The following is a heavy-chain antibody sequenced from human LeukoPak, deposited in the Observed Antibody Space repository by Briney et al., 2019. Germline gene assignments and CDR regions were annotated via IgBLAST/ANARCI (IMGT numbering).Heavy chain of an antibody. CDR1: GFTFSSYA. CDR3: AKDTSIGKYCTNGVCSPFDY. Sequence: PGGSPRLSCAGSGFTFSSYAMSWVRQAPGRGLEWVSVISDSGDYTSYADSVRGRFTISRDNSRNTLYLQMISLRPEDTAVYYCAKDTSIGKYCTNGVCSPFDYWGQGTLVTVSS. CDR2: ISDSGDYT. J-gene: IGHJ4*02. V-gene: IGHV3-23*01. D-gene: IGHD2-8*01.